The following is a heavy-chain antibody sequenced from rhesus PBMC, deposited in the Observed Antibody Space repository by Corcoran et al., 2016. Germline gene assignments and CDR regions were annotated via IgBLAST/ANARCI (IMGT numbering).Heavy chain of an antibody. J-gene: IGHJ4*01. CDR2: ISCNNGK. Sequence: QVTLTESGPALVTPTQTLTLTCTFSGFSISTNGAHVGWIRQPPGKALEWLTTISCNNGKYNSTTRKSRLTISNDTSKTHVVLTMHNMDPGDTATYYCARAPHPSGTTFGYWGQGVLVTVSS. CDR3: ARAPHPSGTTFGY. V-gene: IGHV2-95*01. CDR1: GFSISTNGAH. D-gene: IGHD1-20*01.